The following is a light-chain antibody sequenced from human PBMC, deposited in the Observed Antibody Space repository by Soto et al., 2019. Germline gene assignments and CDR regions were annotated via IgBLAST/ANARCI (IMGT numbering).Light chain of an antibody. CDR1: QSMSSNF. CDR2: GAS. CDR3: QQYGSSPLT. J-gene: IGKJ4*01. Sequence: EIVLTQSTGTLSLSPGERATLSCRASQSMSSNFLAWYQQKPGQAPRLLIYGASSRATGIPDRFSGSGSGTDFTLTISRLEPEDFAVYSCQQYGSSPLTFGGGTKVEIK. V-gene: IGKV3-20*01.